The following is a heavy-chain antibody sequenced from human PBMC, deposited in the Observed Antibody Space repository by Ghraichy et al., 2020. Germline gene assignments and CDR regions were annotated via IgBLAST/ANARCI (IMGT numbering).Heavy chain of an antibody. CDR2: ISYDGSNK. D-gene: IGHD1-26*01. Sequence: GSLRLSCAASGFTFSSYGMHWVRQAPGKGLEWVAVISYDGSNKYYADSVKGRFTISRDNFKNTLYLQMNSLRAEDTAVYYCAMGGEDYYGMDVWGQGTTVTVSS. CDR3: AMGGEDYYGMDV. J-gene: IGHJ6*02. CDR1: GFTFSSYG. V-gene: IGHV3-30*03.